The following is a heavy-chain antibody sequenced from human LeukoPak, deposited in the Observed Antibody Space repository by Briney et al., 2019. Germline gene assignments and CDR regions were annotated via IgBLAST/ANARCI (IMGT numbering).Heavy chain of an antibody. J-gene: IGHJ4*02. CDR3: GRAFPPLRTSSAGDL. Sequence: GGSLRLSCSASGFSFSDYDMNWVRQAPGKGLEWVSSISYLSTHVYYGEPVKGRFSISRDNAKNSLFLQMNSLGAEDTAIYYCGRAFPPLRTSSAGDLWGQGILVTVSS. CDR2: ISYLSTHV. D-gene: IGHD3-16*01. V-gene: IGHV3-21*01. CDR1: GFSFSDYD.